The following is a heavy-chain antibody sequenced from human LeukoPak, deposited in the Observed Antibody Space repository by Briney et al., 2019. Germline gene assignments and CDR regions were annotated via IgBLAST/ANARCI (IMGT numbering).Heavy chain of an antibody. Sequence: GGSLRLSCAASGFTFSSYAMSWVRQAPGKGLEWVSAISGSGGSTYYADSVKGRFTISRDTAKNTLYLQMNSLRAEDTAVYYCVRVHVGTDMVDIDYWGQGTLVTVSS. CDR1: GFTFSSYA. J-gene: IGHJ4*02. CDR3: VRVHVGTDMVDIDY. D-gene: IGHD5-18*01. V-gene: IGHV3-23*01. CDR2: ISGSGGST.